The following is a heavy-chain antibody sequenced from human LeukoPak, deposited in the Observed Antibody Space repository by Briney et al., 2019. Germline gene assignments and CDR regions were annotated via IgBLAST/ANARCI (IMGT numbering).Heavy chain of an antibody. CDR2: IYHSGST. D-gene: IGHD3-3*01. V-gene: IGHV4-30-2*01. Sequence: KTSETLSLTCAVSGGSISSGGYSWSWIRQPPGKGLEWIGYIYHSGSTYYNPSLKSRVTISVDTSKNQFSLKLSSVTAADTAVYYCARAGGYYINWFDPWGQGTLVTVSS. CDR3: ARAGGYYINWFDP. CDR1: GGSISSGGYS. J-gene: IGHJ5*02.